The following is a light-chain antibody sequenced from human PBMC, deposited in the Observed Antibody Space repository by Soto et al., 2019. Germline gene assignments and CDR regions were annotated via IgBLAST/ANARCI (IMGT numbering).Light chain of an antibody. J-gene: IGLJ1*01. CDR1: SSDVGGYNY. Sequence: QSALTQPPSASGSPGQSVTISCTGTSSDVGGYNYVSWYQQHPGKAPELMIYEVTKRPSGVPDRLSGSKSGNTASLTVSGLLPEDEADYYCASYAGGNKVFGTGTKVT. V-gene: IGLV2-8*01. CDR2: EVT. CDR3: ASYAGGNKV.